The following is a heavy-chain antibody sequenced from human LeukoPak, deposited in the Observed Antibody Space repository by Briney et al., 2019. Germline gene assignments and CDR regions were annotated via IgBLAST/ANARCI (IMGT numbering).Heavy chain of an antibody. D-gene: IGHD1-26*01. Sequence: SETLSLTCTVSGGSISSGDYYWSWIRQPPGKGLEWIGSIFYSGSTYYNPSLKSRVTMSVDTSKNQFSLKLSSVTAADTAVYYCARGTKHSGSYAYWGQGTLVTVSS. CDR1: GGSISSGDYY. V-gene: IGHV4-39*07. CDR3: ARGTKHSGSYAY. J-gene: IGHJ4*02. CDR2: IFYSGST.